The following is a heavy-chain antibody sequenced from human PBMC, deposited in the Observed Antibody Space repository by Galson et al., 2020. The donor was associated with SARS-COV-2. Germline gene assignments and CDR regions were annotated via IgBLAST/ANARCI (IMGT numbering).Heavy chain of an antibody. V-gene: IGHV3-23*01. J-gene: IGHJ4*02. CDR3: AKDPHYDFWSGYYFIT. CDR2: ISGSGGST. CDR1: GFTFRSYA. D-gene: IGHD3-3*01. Sequence: TGGSLRLSCAASGFTFRSYAMSWVRQAPGKGLEWVSAISGSGGSTYYADSVKGRFTISRDNSKNTLYLQLNSLRAEDTAVYYCAKDPHYDFWSGYYFITWGQGTLVTVSS.